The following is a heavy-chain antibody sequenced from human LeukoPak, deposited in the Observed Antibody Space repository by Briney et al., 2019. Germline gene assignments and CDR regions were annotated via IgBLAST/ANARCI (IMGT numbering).Heavy chain of an antibody. D-gene: IGHD4-23*01. V-gene: IGHV3-23*01. CDR3: AKDLYSANSPPDY. CDR1: GFTFSSYA. Sequence: GGSLRLSCAASGFTFSSYAMSWVRQAPGKGLEWVSAISGSGGSTYYADSVKGRFTISRDNSKNTLYLQMNSLGAEDTAVYYCAKDLYSANSPPDYWGQGTLVTVSS. CDR2: ISGSGGST. J-gene: IGHJ4*02.